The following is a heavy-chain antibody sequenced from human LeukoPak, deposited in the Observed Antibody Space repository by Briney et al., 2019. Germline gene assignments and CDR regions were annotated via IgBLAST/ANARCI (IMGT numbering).Heavy chain of an antibody. CDR2: ISSSSSYI. D-gene: IGHD3-10*01. CDR3: AKDPGAHYYGSGSYRRGSYFDY. V-gene: IGHV3-21*01. CDR1: GFTFSTFA. J-gene: IGHJ4*02. Sequence: GGSLRLSCAASGFTFSTFAMHWVRLSPGKGLEWVSSISSSSSYIYYADSVKGRFTISRDNSKNTLYLQMNSLRAEDTAVYYCAKDPGAHYYGSGSYRRGSYFDYWGQGTLVTVSS.